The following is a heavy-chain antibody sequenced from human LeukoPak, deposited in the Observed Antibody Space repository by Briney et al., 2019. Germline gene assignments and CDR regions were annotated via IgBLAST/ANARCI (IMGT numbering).Heavy chain of an antibody. Sequence: GGSLRLSCAASGFTFSNYWMSWVRQAPGKGLEWVANMNQDGSEKYYVDSVKGRFTISRDNAKNSVYLQMNSLRAEDTALYYCARDTFLGLWGRGTLVTVSS. CDR3: ARDTFLGL. J-gene: IGHJ2*01. CDR2: MNQDGSEK. CDR1: GFTFSNYW. V-gene: IGHV3-7*01.